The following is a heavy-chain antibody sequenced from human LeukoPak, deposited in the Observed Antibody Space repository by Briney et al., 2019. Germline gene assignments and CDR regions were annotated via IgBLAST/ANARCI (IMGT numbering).Heavy chain of an antibody. CDR2: IYHTGST. CDR3: ARRTIGYYFDF. Sequence: PSETLSLTCSVSGGAISSHYWSWIRQSPGKGLEWIGYIYHTGSTGYNPSLKSRVTISLDTAKSQFSLNLASVTAADTAVYYCARRTIGYYFDFWGQGTPVTVSS. J-gene: IGHJ4*02. D-gene: IGHD5-24*01. V-gene: IGHV4-59*08. CDR1: GGAISSHY.